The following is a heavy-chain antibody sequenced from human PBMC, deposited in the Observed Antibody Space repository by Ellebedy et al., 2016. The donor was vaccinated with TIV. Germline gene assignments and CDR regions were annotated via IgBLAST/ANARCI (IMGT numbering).Heavy chain of an antibody. CDR1: GDSISSYY. D-gene: IGHD3-9*01. V-gene: IGHV4-59*01. CDR2: IYYSVTT. CDR3: ARDLRKGGMDV. Sequence: SETLSLTXTVPGDSISSYYWSWIRQPPGKGLEWIGYIYYSVTTNYNPSLKSRVTISVDTSKKQFSLKLSSVTAADTAVYYCARDLRKGGMDVWGQGTTVTVSS. J-gene: IGHJ6*02.